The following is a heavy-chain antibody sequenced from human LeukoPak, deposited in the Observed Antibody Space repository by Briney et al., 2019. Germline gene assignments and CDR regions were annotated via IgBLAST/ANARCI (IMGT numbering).Heavy chain of an antibody. V-gene: IGHV3-53*01. CDR3: VRGQQPFDF. CDR2: IHSGGST. J-gene: IGHJ4*02. Sequence: GGSLRLSCAASGLTVSSNYMNWVRQAPGKRLEWVSVIHSGGSTYYADSVKGRFTISRDNSKNTLYLQMTSLRADDTAVYYCVRGQQPFDFRGQGTLVTVSS. CDR1: GLTVSSNY. D-gene: IGHD6-13*01.